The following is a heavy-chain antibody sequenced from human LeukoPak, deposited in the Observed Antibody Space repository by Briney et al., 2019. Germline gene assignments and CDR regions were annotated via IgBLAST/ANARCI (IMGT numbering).Heavy chain of an antibody. V-gene: IGHV1-69*04. CDR2: IIPFLGEV. J-gene: IGHJ5*02. Sequence: GASVKVSCKAFGATLNIGHAFIWARQAPGQGLQWMGRIIPFLGEVNYAQNFQGRVSFTADKSTATMYMEMKSFRLDDTAIYYCSPCGHAYDWFGPWGQGTPVTVSS. D-gene: IGHD5-12*01. CDR3: SPCGHAYDWFGP. CDR1: GATLNIGHA.